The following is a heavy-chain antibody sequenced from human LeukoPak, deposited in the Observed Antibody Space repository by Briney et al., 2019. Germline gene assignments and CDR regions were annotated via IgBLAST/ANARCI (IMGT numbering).Heavy chain of an antibody. CDR3: ATFYGSGNYYGSQTGSAADY. J-gene: IGHJ4*02. V-gene: IGHV4-39*01. D-gene: IGHD3-10*01. Sequence: PSETLSLTCTVSGVSISSSSYYWGWIRQPPGRGLEWIGSIYYSGSAYYNPSLKSRVTISVDTSKNQFSLKLSSVTAADTAVYYCATFYGSGNYYGSQTGSAADYWGQGTLVTVSS. CDR1: GVSISSSSYY. CDR2: IYYSGSA.